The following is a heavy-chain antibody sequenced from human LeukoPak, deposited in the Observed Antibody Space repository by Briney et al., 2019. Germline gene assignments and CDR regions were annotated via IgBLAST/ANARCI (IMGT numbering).Heavy chain of an antibody. CDR1: GYTFTSCG. V-gene: IGHV1-18*01. J-gene: IGHJ6*02. CDR2: ISPYNGNT. CDR3: ARGPLGVATPTQYGMDV. Sequence: GASVKVSCKASGYTFTSCGISWVRQAPGQGLEWMGWISPYNGNTNYAQKLQGRVTMTTDTSTTTAYMELRSLRSDDTAVYYCARGPLGVATPTQYGMDVWGQGTTVTVSS. D-gene: IGHD3-3*01.